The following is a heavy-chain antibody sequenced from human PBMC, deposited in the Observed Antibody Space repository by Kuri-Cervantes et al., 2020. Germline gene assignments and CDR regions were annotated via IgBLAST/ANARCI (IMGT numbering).Heavy chain of an antibody. D-gene: IGHD2-2*01. Sequence: SGPTLVKPTQTLTLTCTFSGFSLSTSGVGVGWIRQPPGKALEWLALIYWDNDKRYSTSLKTRLTISKDTSKNQVVLTMTNADPVDTATYYCARTANYSSRGGLDYWGQGALVTVSS. CDR2: IYWDNDK. CDR1: GFSLSTSGVG. CDR3: ARTANYSSRGGLDY. V-gene: IGHV2-5*02. J-gene: IGHJ4*02.